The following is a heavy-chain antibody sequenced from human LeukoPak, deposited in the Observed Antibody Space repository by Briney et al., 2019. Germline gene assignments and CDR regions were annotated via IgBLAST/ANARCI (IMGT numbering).Heavy chain of an antibody. V-gene: IGHV3-30*01. CDR2: ISYDGSNK. CDR3: ARDRPEYSSPDY. CDR1: GFTFSSYA. Sequence: GGSLRLSCAASGFTFSSYAMHWVRQAPGKGLEWVAVISYDGSNKYYADSVKGRFTISRDNSKNTLYLQMNSLRAEDTAVYYCARDRPEYSSPDYWGQGTLVTGSS. J-gene: IGHJ4*02. D-gene: IGHD6-6*01.